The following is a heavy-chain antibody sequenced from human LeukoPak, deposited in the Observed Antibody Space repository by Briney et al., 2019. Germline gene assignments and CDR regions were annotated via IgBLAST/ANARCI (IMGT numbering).Heavy chain of an antibody. J-gene: IGHJ4*02. CDR2: LNPNSGVT. D-gene: IGHD4-17*01. V-gene: IGHV1-2*02. Sequence: ASVEVSCTASGYTFIGNYVHWVRQAPGQGLEWMGWLNPNSGVTNYAQKFQGRVTMTRDTSISTAYMELSRLRSDDTAFYYCARAGNGDDYDFDYWGQGTLVTVSS. CDR3: ARAGNGDDYDFDY. CDR1: GYTFIGNY.